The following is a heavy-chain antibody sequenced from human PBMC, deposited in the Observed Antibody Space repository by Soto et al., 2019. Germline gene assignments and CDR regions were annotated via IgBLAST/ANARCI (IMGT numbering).Heavy chain of an antibody. CDR3: ARDNGDFSYFDY. CDR1: GGSISSGGYS. V-gene: IGHV4-30-2*01. D-gene: IGHD4-17*01. Sequence: SETLSLTCAVSGGSISSGGYSWSWIRQPPGKGLEWIGYIYRSGSTYYNPSLKSRVTVSVDRSKNQFSLKLSSVTAADTAVYYCARDNGDFSYFDYWGQGTLVTVSS. J-gene: IGHJ4*02. CDR2: IYRSGST.